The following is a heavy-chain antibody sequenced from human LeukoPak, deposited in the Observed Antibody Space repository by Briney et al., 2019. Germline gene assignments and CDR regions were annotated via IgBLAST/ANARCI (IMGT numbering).Heavy chain of an antibody. D-gene: IGHD4-17*01. CDR3: ARDSTTVDLHYYYYMDV. V-gene: IGHV4-38-2*02. Sequence: SETLSLTCAVSAYSIKSGYYWGWIRQPPGKGLEWIGSIYHSGNTYYNPSLKSRVTISVDTSKNQFSLKLSSVTAAATAVYYSARDSTTVDLHYYYYMDVWGKGTTVTVS. J-gene: IGHJ6*03. CDR2: IYHSGNT. CDR1: AYSIKSGYY.